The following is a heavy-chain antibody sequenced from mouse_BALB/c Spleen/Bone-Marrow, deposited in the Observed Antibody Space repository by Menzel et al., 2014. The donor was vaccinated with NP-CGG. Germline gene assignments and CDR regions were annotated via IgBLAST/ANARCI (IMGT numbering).Heavy chain of an antibody. J-gene: IGHJ3*01. CDR2: IWRGGST. CDR1: GFSLTSYG. Sequence: VKLVESGPGLVQPSQSLSITCTVSGFSLTSYGVHWVRQSPGKGLEWLGVIWRGGSTDYNAAFMSRLSITKDNSESQVFFKMNSLQADDTAIYYCAKNRNRYTWFAYWGQGTLVTVSA. V-gene: IGHV2-5*01. D-gene: IGHD2-14*01. CDR3: AKNRNRYTWFAY.